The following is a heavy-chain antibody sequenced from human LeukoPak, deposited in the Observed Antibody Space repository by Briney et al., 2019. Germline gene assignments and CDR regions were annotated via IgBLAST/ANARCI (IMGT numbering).Heavy chain of an antibody. D-gene: IGHD3-22*01. J-gene: IGHJ4*02. CDR1: GFTFSSYA. Sequence: PGGSLRLSCAASGFTFSSYAMSWVRRAPGKGLEWVAVIWYDGTNTYYADSVKGRFTISRDNSKNTLYLQMNSLRAEDTAVYYCARDRYYDIIGYSDYWGQGTLVTVSS. CDR2: IWYDGTNT. V-gene: IGHV3-33*08. CDR3: ARDRYYDIIGYSDY.